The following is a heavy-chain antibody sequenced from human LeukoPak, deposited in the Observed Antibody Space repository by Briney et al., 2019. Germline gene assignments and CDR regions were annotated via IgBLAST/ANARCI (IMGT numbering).Heavy chain of an antibody. CDR1: GFTFSSYR. J-gene: IGHJ4*02. V-gene: IGHV3-7*01. CDR3: ARDTRTFDY. CDR2: IKQDGSEK. Sequence: GGSLRLSCAASGFTFSSYRMNWVRQAPGKGLEWVANIKQDGSEKYYVDSVKGRFTISRDDAKNSLFLQMNSLRAEDTAVYYCARDTRTFDYWGQGTLVTVSS. D-gene: IGHD1-26*01.